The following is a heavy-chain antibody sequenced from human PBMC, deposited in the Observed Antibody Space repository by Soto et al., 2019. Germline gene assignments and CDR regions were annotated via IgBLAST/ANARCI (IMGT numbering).Heavy chain of an antibody. Sequence: QAPGKGLEWLAVIVREGTEQYYADSLKGRFTISRDNSQNTLYLQMNSLRADDTAVYYSARDDYYPGNGFNYLGQGTLLTVSS. CDR2: IVREGTEQ. CDR3: ARDDYYPGNGFNY. D-gene: IGHD3-22*01. J-gene: IGHJ4*02. V-gene: IGHV3-33*01.